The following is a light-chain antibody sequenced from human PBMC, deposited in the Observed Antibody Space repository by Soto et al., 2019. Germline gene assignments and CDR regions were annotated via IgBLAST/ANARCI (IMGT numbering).Light chain of an antibody. V-gene: IGKV1-5*03. J-gene: IGKJ1*01. CDR1: QTIDSW. Sequence: DIQMTQSPSTLSASVGDRVTITCRASQTIDSWLAWYPQKPGKAPNLLISEASTLESGVPSRFSGSESGTDFILSISSLQPDDFASYYCQQYKSYPWTFGQGTKVEIK. CDR2: EAS. CDR3: QQYKSYPWT.